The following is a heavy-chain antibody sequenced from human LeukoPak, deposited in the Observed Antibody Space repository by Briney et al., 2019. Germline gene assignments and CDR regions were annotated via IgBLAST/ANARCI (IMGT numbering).Heavy chain of an antibody. CDR1: GFTLSSYA. D-gene: IGHD3-10*01. J-gene: IGHJ4*02. Sequence: GGSLRLSCAASGFTLSSYAMHWVRQAPGKGLEWVAVISYDGSNKYYADSVKGRFTISRDNSKNTLYLQMNSLRAEDTAVYYCARDRGAHWGQGTLVTVSS. V-gene: IGHV3-30-3*01. CDR3: ARDRGAH. CDR2: ISYDGSNK.